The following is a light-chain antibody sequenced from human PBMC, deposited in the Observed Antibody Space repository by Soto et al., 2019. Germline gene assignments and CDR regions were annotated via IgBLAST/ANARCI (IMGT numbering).Light chain of an antibody. Sequence: EIVMTQSTASLSVSPGDGATLSCRASQTVASNLAWYQQKPGRGPRLLIHGASTRAAGVPARFSGSGSGTDFTLTISSLQSEDFAVYYCQQYHNWPPQYTFGQGTKLQIK. CDR1: QTVASN. V-gene: IGKV3-15*01. J-gene: IGKJ2*01. CDR2: GAS. CDR3: QQYHNWPPQYT.